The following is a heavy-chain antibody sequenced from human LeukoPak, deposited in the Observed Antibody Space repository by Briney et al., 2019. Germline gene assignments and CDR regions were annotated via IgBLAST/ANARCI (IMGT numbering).Heavy chain of an antibody. D-gene: IGHD5-18*01. J-gene: IGHJ4*02. CDR1: GGPFSGYY. V-gene: IGHV4-34*01. Sequence: SETLSLTCAVYGGPFSGYYWSWIRQPPGKGLEWIGEINHSGSTNYNPSLKSRVTISVDTSKNQFSLKLSSVTAADTAVYYCARRGYSYVRYFDYWGQGTLVTVSS. CDR2: INHSGST. CDR3: ARRGYSYVRYFDY.